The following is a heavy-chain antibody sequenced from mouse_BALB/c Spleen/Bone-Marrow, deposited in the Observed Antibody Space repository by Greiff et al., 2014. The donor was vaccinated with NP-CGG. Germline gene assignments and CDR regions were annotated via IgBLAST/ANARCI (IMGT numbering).Heavy chain of an antibody. J-gene: IGHJ3*01. CDR2: IWAGGST. V-gene: IGHV2-9*02. D-gene: IGHD2-14*01. CDR3: ASYYRYDGAY. Sequence: VQLKESGPGLVAPSQSLSITCTVSGFSLTNHGVHWVRQPPGKGLEWLGVIWAGGSTNYNSALMSRLTISKDNSKSQVFLKMSSLQTDDTAMYYCASYYRYDGAYWGQGTLVTVSA. CDR1: GFSLTNHG.